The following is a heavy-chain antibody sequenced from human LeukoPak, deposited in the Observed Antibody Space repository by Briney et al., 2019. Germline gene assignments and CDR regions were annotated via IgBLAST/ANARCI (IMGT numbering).Heavy chain of an antibody. CDR3: ARDARRSYYSGEACNYYDKYFDD. CDR1: GFTFSSYW. Sequence: GGSLRLSCAASGFTFSSYWMSWVRQAPGKGLEWVANIKQDGSEKYYVDSVKGRFTISRDNAKNSLYLQMNSLRAEDTAVYYWARDARRSYYSGEACNYYDKYFDDWGQGTLVTVS. CDR2: IKQDGSEK. J-gene: IGHJ4*02. V-gene: IGHV3-7*01. D-gene: IGHD3-22*01.